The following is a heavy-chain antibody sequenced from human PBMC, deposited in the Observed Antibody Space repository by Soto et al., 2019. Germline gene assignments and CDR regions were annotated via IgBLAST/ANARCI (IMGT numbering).Heavy chain of an antibody. CDR1: GGSISSGGYY. CDR3: ARLRGCGGGGCYNIDY. V-gene: IGHV4-31*03. CDR2: IYYSGST. D-gene: IGHD2-15*01. J-gene: IGHJ4*02. Sequence: QVQLQESGPGLVKPSQTLSLTCTVSGGSISSGGYYWSWIRQHPAKGLEWIGFIYYSGSTYYNPSLKSRITISVDTSKNQFYLKLSSVTAADTAVYYCARLRGCGGGGCYNIDYWGQGTLVTVSS.